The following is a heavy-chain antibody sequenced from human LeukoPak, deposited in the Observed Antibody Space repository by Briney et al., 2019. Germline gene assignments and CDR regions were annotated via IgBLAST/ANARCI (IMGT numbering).Heavy chain of an antibody. D-gene: IGHD2-21*02. CDR3: ARGSHIVVVTAFDY. J-gene: IGHJ4*02. CDR2: ISSSSSTI. CDR1: GFTFSSYS. V-gene: IGHV3-48*04. Sequence: GGSLRLSCAASGFTFSSYSMNWVRQAPGKGLEWVSYISSSSSTIYYADSVKGRFTISRDNAKNSLYLQMNSLRAEDTAVYYCARGSHIVVVTAFDYWGQGTLVTVSS.